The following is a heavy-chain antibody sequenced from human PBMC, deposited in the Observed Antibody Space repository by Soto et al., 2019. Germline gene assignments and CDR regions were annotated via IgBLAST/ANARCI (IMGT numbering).Heavy chain of an antibody. CDR3: ARGSDTAMVPFDY. Sequence: PSETLSLTXAVYGGSFSGYYWSWIRQPPGKGLEWIGEINHSGSTNYNPSLKSRVTISVDTSKNQFSLKLSSVTAADTAVYYCARGSDTAMVPFDYWGQGTLVTVSS. J-gene: IGHJ4*02. V-gene: IGHV4-34*01. CDR1: GGSFSGYY. D-gene: IGHD5-18*01. CDR2: INHSGST.